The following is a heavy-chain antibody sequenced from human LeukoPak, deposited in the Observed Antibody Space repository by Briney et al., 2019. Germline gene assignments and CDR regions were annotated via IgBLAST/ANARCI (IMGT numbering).Heavy chain of an antibody. CDR2: INHSGST. D-gene: IGHD2-15*01. CDR3: ARGACSGGSCWNWFDP. CDR1: GGSFSGYY. Sequence: SETLSLTCAVYGGSFSGYYWSWIRQPPGKGLEWIGEINHSGSTNYNPSLKSRVTISADTSKNQFSLKLSSVTAADTAVYYCARGACSGGSCWNWFDPWGQGTLVTVSS. J-gene: IGHJ5*02. V-gene: IGHV4-34*01.